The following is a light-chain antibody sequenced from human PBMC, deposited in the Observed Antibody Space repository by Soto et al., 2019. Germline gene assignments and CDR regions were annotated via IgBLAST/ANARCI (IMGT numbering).Light chain of an antibody. Sequence: EIVMTHSPATLSVSPGERATLSCRASQSVNSNLAWFQQKPGQAPRLLIYGASTRATGIPARFSGSGSGTEFTLTISSLQSEDFAVYYCQQYNIWPRTFGQGTKVDIK. CDR3: QQYNIWPRT. V-gene: IGKV3-15*01. CDR2: GAS. J-gene: IGKJ1*01. CDR1: QSVNSN.